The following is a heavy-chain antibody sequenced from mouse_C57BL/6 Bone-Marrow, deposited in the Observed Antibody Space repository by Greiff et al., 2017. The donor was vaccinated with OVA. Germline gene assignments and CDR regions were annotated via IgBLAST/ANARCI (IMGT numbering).Heavy chain of an antibody. J-gene: IGHJ2*01. D-gene: IGHD1-1*01. CDR1: GYAFSSSW. CDR2: IYPGDGDT. Sequence: VQRVESGPELVKPGASVKISCKASGYAFSSSWMNWVKQRPGKGLEWIGRIYPGDGDTNYNGKFKGKATLTADKSSSTAYMQLSSLTSEDSAVYFCARHASYYYYYFDYWGQGTTLTVSS. V-gene: IGHV1-82*01. CDR3: ARHASYYYYYFDY.